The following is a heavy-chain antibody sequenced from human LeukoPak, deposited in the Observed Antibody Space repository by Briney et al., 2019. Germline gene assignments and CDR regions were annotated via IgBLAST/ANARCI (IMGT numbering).Heavy chain of an antibody. Sequence: ASAKVSCKASGYSFGDNYVHWVRQAPGQGLEYMGWISPKSGDTNLSQRFKGRLTLTSDTSISTVYMEMRKLRSEDTAVYFCARGRDDSTGHYDAFDIWGHGTMVTVSS. V-gene: IGHV1-2*02. D-gene: IGHD3-22*01. CDR1: GYSFGDNY. J-gene: IGHJ3*02. CDR3: ARGRDDSTGHYDAFDI. CDR2: ISPKSGDT.